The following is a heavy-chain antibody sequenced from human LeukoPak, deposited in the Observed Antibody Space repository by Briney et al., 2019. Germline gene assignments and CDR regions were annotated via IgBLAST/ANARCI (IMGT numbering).Heavy chain of an antibody. V-gene: IGHV4-39*07. CDR1: GGSISSGGYY. D-gene: IGHD1-26*01. Sequence: PSETLSLTCTVSGGSISSGGYYWSWIRQHPGKGLEWIGSIYHSGSTYYNPSLRSRVTISVDMSKNQFSLRLNSVTAADTAVYYCARDGASASGSWFGPWGQGTLVIVSS. CDR2: IYHSGST. J-gene: IGHJ5*02. CDR3: ARDGASASGSWFGP.